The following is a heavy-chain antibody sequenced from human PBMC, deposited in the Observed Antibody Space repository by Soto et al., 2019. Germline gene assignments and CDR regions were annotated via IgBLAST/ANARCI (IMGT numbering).Heavy chain of an antibody. Sequence: QVQLVESGGGVVQPGRSLRLSCAASGFTFSSYGMHWVRQAPGKGLEWVAVIWYDGSNKYYADSVKGRFTISRDNSKNTLYLQMNSLRAEDTAVYYCARELRFSLPYGTDVWGQGTTVTVSS. CDR3: ARELRFSLPYGTDV. V-gene: IGHV3-33*01. CDR2: IWYDGSNK. D-gene: IGHD3-3*01. J-gene: IGHJ6*02. CDR1: GFTFSSYG.